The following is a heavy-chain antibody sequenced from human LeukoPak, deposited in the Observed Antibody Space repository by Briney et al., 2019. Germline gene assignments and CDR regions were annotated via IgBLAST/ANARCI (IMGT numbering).Heavy chain of an antibody. CDR2: ISSSTGYT. CDR3: ARVGPDYYDSSCYFYYFDY. V-gene: IGHV3-11*05. Sequence: GGSLRLSCAASGFTFSDYYMSWLRQAPGKGLEWVSYISSSTGYTEYADSVRGRFSISRDNPRNSLYLQMNSLRAEDTAVYYCARVGPDYYDSSCYFYYFDYWGQGTLVTVSS. J-gene: IGHJ4*02. CDR1: GFTFSDYY. D-gene: IGHD3-22*01.